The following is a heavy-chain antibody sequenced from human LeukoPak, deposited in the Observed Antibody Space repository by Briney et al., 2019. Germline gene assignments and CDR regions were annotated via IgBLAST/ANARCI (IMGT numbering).Heavy chain of an antibody. D-gene: IGHD5-18*01. CDR2: ISSSGSAT. CDR3: ARDLAYSRLDY. V-gene: IGHV3-11*04. J-gene: IGHJ4*02. Sequence: GGSLRLSCAASGFTFSDYYMSWIRQAPGKGLEWVSHISSSGSATYFADSVKGRFTISRDNAKNSLFLQMDSLRVEDTAFYYCARDLAYSRLDYWGQGMLVTVSS. CDR1: GFTFSDYY.